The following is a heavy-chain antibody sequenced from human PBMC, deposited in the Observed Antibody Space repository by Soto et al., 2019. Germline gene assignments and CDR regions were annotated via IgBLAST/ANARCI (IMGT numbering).Heavy chain of an antibody. CDR2: MNSDGSTT. J-gene: IGHJ4*02. V-gene: IGHV3-74*01. CDR3: ATAEVDY. CDR1: GFTFGNYC. Sequence: EVQLVESGGGLVQPGGSLRLSCAASGFTFGNYCMHWVRQAPGKGLEWVSRMNSDGSTTDYADSVKGRFTVARDNAKNTLYLQMNSLRAEDTAVYYCATAEVDYWGPGTLVTVSS.